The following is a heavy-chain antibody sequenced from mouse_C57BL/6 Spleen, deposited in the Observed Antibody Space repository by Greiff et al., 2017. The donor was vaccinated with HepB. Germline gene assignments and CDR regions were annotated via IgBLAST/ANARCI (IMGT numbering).Heavy chain of an antibody. CDR3: TNYYGSSDYFDY. D-gene: IGHD1-1*01. Sequence: VQLQQSGAELVRPGASVTLSCKASGYTFTDYEMHWVKQTPVHGLEWIGAIDPETGGTAYNQKFKGKAILTADKSSSTAYMELRSLTSEDSAVYYCTNYYGSSDYFDYWGQGTTLTVSS. CDR1: GYTFTDYE. CDR2: IDPETGGT. J-gene: IGHJ2*01. V-gene: IGHV1-15*01.